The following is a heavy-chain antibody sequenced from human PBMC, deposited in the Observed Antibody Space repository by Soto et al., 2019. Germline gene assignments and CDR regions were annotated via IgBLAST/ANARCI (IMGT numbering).Heavy chain of an antibody. CDR1: GGSISSGDYY. Sequence: KPSETLSLTCTVSGGSISSGDYYWSWIRQPPGKGLEWIGYIYYSGSTYYNPSLKSRVTISVDTSKNQFSLKLSSVTAADTAVYYCARYYDSSGFLVDFDYWGPGTLVTVSS. CDR2: IYYSGST. V-gene: IGHV4-30-4*01. D-gene: IGHD3-22*01. CDR3: ARYYDSSGFLVDFDY. J-gene: IGHJ4*02.